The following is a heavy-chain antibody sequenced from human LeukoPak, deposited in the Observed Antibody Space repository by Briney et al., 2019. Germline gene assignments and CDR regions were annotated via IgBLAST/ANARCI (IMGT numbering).Heavy chain of an antibody. CDR2: INSDGSST. J-gene: IGHJ3*02. CDR1: GFTFSSYW. V-gene: IGHV3-74*01. CDR3: ARDYTIFGVVIIRNDAFDI. Sequence: PGGSLRLSCAASGFTFSSYWMHWVRQAPGKGRVWVARINSDGSSTTYADSVKGRFTISRDNAKNPLYLQMNSLGADDTAVYYCARDYTIFGVVIIRNDAFDIWGQGTMVTVSS. D-gene: IGHD3-3*01.